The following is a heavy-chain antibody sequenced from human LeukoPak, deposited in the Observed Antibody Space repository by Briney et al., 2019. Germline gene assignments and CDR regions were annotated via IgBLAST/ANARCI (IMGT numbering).Heavy chain of an antibody. CDR2: VSPNSGDT. CDR3: ARQDVVRGVRPFYWFDP. V-gene: IGHV1-8*02. D-gene: IGHD3-10*01. Sequence: ASVKVSCKASGYTFTSYYMHWVRQATGQGLEWMGWVSPNSGDTGYAQNFQGRVTMTRNTSISTAYMELSSLTSEDTAVYYCARQDVVRGVRPFYWFDPWGQGTLVTVSS. J-gene: IGHJ5*02. CDR1: GYTFTSYY.